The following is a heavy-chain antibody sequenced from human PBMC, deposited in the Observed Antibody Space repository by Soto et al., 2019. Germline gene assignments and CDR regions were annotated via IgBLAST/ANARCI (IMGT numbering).Heavy chain of an antibody. CDR3: AREENGIVATIARNDGFDI. J-gene: IGHJ3*02. D-gene: IGHD5-12*01. CDR1: GYTFTGYY. V-gene: IGHV1-2*04. CDR2: INPNSGGT. Sequence: GASVKVSCKASGYTFTGYYMHWVRQAPGQGLEWMGWINPNSGGTNYAQKFQGWVTMTRDTSISTAYMELSRLRSDDTAVYYCAREENGIVATIARNDGFDIWGQGTMVTVSS.